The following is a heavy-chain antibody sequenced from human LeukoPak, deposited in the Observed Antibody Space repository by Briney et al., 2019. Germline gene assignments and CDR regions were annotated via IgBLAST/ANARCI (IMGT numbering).Heavy chain of an antibody. Sequence: ASVKVSCKASGYTFTSYYMHWVQQAPGQGLEWMGIINPSGGSTSYAQKFQGRVTMTRDTSTSTVYMELSSLRSEDTAVYYCARTGIAVQGFDYWGQGTLVTVSS. V-gene: IGHV1-46*01. J-gene: IGHJ4*02. CDR3: ARTGIAVQGFDY. D-gene: IGHD6-19*01. CDR1: GYTFTSYY. CDR2: INPSGGST.